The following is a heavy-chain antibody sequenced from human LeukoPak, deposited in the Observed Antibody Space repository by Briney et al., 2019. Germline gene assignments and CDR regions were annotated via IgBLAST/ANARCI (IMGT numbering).Heavy chain of an antibody. CDR2: ISAYNGNT. V-gene: IGHV1-18*01. D-gene: IGHD6-19*01. J-gene: IGHJ4*02. CDR3: ARTYSSGRVDY. CDR1: DYTFTSYG. Sequence: ASVKVSCKASDYTFTSYGISWVRQAPGQGLEWMGWISAYNGNTNYAQNLQGRVTMTTDTSTSTAYMELRSLRSDDTAVYYCARTYSSGRVDYWGQGTLVTVSS.